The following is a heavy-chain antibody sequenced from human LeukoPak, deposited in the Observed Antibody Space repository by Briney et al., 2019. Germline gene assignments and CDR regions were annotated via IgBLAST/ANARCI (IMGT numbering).Heavy chain of an antibody. CDR2: IKQDGSVK. CDR3: ARDKGWVADTQDTEYFYH. D-gene: IGHD2-15*01. V-gene: IGHV3-7*01. J-gene: IGHJ1*01. CDR1: GFTLVDYW. Sequence: HPGGSLRLSCAASGFTLVDYWMSWVRQAPGKGLEWVANIKQDGSVKYYVDSVKGRFTISRDNAKNSLYLQMNSLRAEDTAVYYCARDKGWVADTQDTEYFYHWGQGTLVTVSS.